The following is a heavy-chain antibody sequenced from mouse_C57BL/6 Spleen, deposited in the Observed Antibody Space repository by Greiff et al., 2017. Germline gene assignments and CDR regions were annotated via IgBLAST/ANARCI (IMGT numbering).Heavy chain of an antibody. CDR2: ISSGGDYI. V-gene: IGHV5-9-1*02. D-gene: IGHD4-1*01. Sequence: EVKLVASGEGLVKPGGSLKLSCAASGFTFSSYAMSWVRQTPEKRLEWVAYISSGGDYIYYADTVKGRFTISRDNARNTLYLQMSSLKSEDTAMYYCTRSLTGTGFAYWGQGTLVTVSA. CDR3: TRSLTGTGFAY. J-gene: IGHJ3*01. CDR1: GFTFSSYA.